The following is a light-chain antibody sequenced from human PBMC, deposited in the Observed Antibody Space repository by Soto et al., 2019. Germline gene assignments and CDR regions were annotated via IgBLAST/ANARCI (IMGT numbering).Light chain of an antibody. CDR2: ATS. CDR3: QQRFT. J-gene: IGKJ3*01. V-gene: IGKV1-9*01. Sequence: DIQLTQSPSFLSASVGDRVTITCRASQGISGYLAWYQQKPGKAPNLLIYATSTLQTGVPSRFSGSGSGAEFTLTISSLQPEDFATYYCQQRFTFGPGTKVDIK. CDR1: QGISGY.